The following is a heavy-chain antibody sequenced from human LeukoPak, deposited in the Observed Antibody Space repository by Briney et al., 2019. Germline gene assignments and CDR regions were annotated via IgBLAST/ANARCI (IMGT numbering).Heavy chain of an antibody. CDR2: VKSKANGGTI. J-gene: IGHJ4*02. CDR1: GFSFNNAW. D-gene: IGHD4-17*01. V-gene: IGHV3-15*01. CDR3: AKGYGDGTFDY. Sequence: GGSLRLSCAASGFSFNNAWMSWVRQAPGEGLEWVGRVKSKANGGTIEYAAPVKGRFTISRDDSKNTLYLQMDSLETEDTAVYYCAKGYGDGTFDYWGQGTLVTVSS.